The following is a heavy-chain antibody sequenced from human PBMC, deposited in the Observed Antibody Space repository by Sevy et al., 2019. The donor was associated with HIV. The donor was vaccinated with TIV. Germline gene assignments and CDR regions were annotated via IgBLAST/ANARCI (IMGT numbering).Heavy chain of an antibody. CDR1: GFTFTNAW. Sequence: GGSLRLSCVASGFTFTNAWMGWVRQAPGKGLEWVSSISRSGGSTYYVDSVKGRFTISRDNSKNTLYLQMNSLRAEETAVYYCAKVDVVVPVADYGLDVWGQGTTVTVSS. CDR3: AKVDVVVPVADYGLDV. J-gene: IGHJ6*02. V-gene: IGHV3-23*01. CDR2: ISRSGGST. D-gene: IGHD2-2*01.